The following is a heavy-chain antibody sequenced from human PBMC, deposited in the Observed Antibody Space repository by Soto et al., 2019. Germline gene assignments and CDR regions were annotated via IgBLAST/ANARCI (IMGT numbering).Heavy chain of an antibody. D-gene: IGHD2-15*01. CDR2: INHSGST. CDR3: ARPRFSVVVAPTRTPSSPVRMDV. Sequence: SETLSLTCAVYGGSFSGYYWSWIRQPPGKGLEWIGEINHSGSTNYNPSLKSRVTISVDTSKNQFSLKLSSVTAADTAVYYSARPRFSVVVAPTRTPSSPVRMDVWGQGTTVTVSS. J-gene: IGHJ6*02. CDR1: GGSFSGYY. V-gene: IGHV4-34*01.